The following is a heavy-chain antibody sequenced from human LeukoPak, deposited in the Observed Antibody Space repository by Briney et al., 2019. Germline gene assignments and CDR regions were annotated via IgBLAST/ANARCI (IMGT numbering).Heavy chain of an antibody. D-gene: IGHD3-10*01. V-gene: IGHV3-33*01. J-gene: IGHJ4*02. CDR1: GFTFSSYG. CDR3: ARQEYGLHY. Sequence: PGGSLRLSCAASGFTFSSYGMHWVRQAPGKGLEWVAVIWFDGSNKFYGDSVKGRFTVSRDNSRNTLYLQMNSLRAEDTAVYYCARQEYGLHYWGQGTLVTVSS. CDR2: IWFDGSNK.